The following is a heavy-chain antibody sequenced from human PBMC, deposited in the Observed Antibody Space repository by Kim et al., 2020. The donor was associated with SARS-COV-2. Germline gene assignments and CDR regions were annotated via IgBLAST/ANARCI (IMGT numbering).Heavy chain of an antibody. Sequence: SETLSLTCTVSGGSISSSSYYWGWIRQPPGKGLEWIGSIYYSGSTYYNPSLKSRVTISVDTSKNQFSLKLSSVTAADTAVYYCARRRVRGDNWFDPWGQGTLVTVSS. CDR3: ARRRVRGDNWFDP. CDR1: GGSISSSSYY. V-gene: IGHV4-39*01. CDR2: IYYSGST. D-gene: IGHD3-10*01. J-gene: IGHJ5*02.